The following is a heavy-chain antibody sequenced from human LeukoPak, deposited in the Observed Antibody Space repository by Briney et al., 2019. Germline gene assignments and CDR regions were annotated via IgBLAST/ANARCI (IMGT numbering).Heavy chain of an antibody. J-gene: IGHJ4*02. CDR2: IKQDGSEK. D-gene: IGHD3-3*01. CDR1: GFTFSSYW. V-gene: IGHV3-7*01. Sequence: GGSLRLSCAASGFTFSSYWMSWVRQAPGKGLEWAANIKQDGSEKYYVDSVKGRFTISRDNAKNSLYLQMNSLRAEDTAVYYCARDLSRGRSGYEYWGQGTLVTVSS. CDR3: ARDLSRGRSGYEY.